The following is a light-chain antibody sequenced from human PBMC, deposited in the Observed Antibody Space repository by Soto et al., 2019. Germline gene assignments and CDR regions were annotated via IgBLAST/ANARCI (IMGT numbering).Light chain of an antibody. CDR3: QHRYTVTIA. Sequence: DIQMTQSPSSLSASVGDGVTITCRASQDIIRHLNWYQNKPGRDPRILIYAASTLQSGVPSRFTGSGSGTEFNLTISGLQTEDFATYYCQHRYTVTIACGQGTRLEIK. CDR2: AAS. V-gene: IGKV1-39*01. J-gene: IGKJ5*01. CDR1: QDIIRH.